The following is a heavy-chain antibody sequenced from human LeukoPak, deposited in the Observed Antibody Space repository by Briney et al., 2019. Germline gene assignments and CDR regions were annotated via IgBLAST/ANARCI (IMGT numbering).Heavy chain of an antibody. CDR1: GGSISSSNW. CDR3: ARAWGQLVHYYYYGMDV. V-gene: IGHV4-4*02. Sequence: GTLSLTCAVSGGSISSSNWWSWVRQPPGKGLEWIGEIYHSGSTNYNPSLKSRVTISVDKSKNQFSLKLSSVTAADTAVYYCARAWGQLVHYYYYGMDVWGQGTTVTVSS. D-gene: IGHD6-13*01. CDR2: IYHSGST. J-gene: IGHJ6*02.